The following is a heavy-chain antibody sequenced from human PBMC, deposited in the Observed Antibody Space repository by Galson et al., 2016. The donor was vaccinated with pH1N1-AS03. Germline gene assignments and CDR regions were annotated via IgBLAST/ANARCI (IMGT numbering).Heavy chain of an antibody. D-gene: IGHD6-6*01. CDR1: GASISNSNW. V-gene: IGHV4-4*02. Sequence: ETLSLTCAVSGASISNSNWWSWVRQTPEKGLEWIGEIYHNGATNYLPSLKSRVAISLDTSKHQFSLKLTSVTAADTAVYYCARCGVSSSIDYWGQGTLVTVSS. CDR3: ARCGVSSSIDY. J-gene: IGHJ4*02. CDR2: IYHNGAT.